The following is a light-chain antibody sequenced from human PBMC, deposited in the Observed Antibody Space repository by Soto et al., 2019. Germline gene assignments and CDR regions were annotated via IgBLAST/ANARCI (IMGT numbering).Light chain of an antibody. CDR3: QQHRNGAPIT. CDR1: QSVSSSY. CDR2: GAS. Sequence: EIVLTQSPGTLSLSPGERATLSCRASQSVSSSYLAWYQQKPGQAPRLLIYGASSRATGIPDRFSGSGSGTDFTLTISSLEPEDFAVYYCQQHRNGAPITFGQGTRLEIK. V-gene: IGKV3D-20*02. J-gene: IGKJ5*01.